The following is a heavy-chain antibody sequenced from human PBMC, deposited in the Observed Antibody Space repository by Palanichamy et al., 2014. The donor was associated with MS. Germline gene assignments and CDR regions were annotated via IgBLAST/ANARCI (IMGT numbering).Heavy chain of an antibody. J-gene: IGHJ4*02. V-gene: IGHV4-39*07. Sequence: QLQLQESGPGLVKPSETLSLTCTVSGGSISISYYYWGWIRQPPGKGLEWIGTISYSGSTYYSPSLMSRVTISVDTSKNQFSLKLNSVTAADTAVYHCARIHDSSGNYLPMGYFDYWGQGTLVTVSS. D-gene: IGHD3-22*01. CDR1: GGSISISYYY. CDR2: ISYSGST. CDR3: ARIHDSSGNYLPMGYFDY.